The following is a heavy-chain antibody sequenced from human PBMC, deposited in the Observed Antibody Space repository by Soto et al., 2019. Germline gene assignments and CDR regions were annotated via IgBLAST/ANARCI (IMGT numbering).Heavy chain of an antibody. CDR3: AKVLRITMIVVVSHALDY. CDR1: GFTCSSYA. J-gene: IGHJ4*02. Sequence: GGSLRLSCAASGFTCSSYAMSWVRQAPGKGLEWVSAISGSGGSTHYADSVKGRFTISRDNSKNTLYLQMNSLRAEDTAVYYCAKVLRITMIVVVSHALDYWGQGTLVTVSS. V-gene: IGHV3-23*01. CDR2: ISGSGGST. D-gene: IGHD3-22*01.